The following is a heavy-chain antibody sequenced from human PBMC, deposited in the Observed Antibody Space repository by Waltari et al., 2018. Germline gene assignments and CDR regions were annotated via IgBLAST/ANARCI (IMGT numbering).Heavy chain of an antibody. CDR3: ARGGDDISDGYHYYMDV. CDR1: GGSISGYY. J-gene: IGHJ6*03. D-gene: IGHD3-9*01. V-gene: IGHV4-59*01. CDR2: SYYDGST. Sequence: QVQLQESGPGLVKPSETLSLTCTVSGGSISGYYWSWIRQPPGKGLELIGYSYYDGSTSYYPSLRSRVTISVDTSNNQFSVKLTSVITADTAVYYCARGGDDISDGYHYYMDVWGKGTTVTVSS.